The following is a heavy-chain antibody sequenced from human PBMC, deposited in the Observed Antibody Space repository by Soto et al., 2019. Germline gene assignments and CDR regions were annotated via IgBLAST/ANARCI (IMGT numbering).Heavy chain of an antibody. J-gene: IGHJ5*02. CDR3: ASDCTNGVCYPNWFDP. CDR1: GFTFSSLA. D-gene: IGHD2-8*01. Sequence: PGGSLRLSCAASGFTFSSLAISWVRQTPGQGLEWVSNISGIDSSTSYANSVKGRFTISRDNAKNTLYLQMNSLRAEDTAVYYCASDCTNGVCYPNWFDPWGQGTLVTVSS. CDR2: ISGIDSST. V-gene: IGHV3-23*01.